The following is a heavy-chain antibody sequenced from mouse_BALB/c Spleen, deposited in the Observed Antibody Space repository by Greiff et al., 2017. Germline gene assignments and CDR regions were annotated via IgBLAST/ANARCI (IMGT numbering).Heavy chain of an antibody. CDR2: INPSSGYT. D-gene: IGHD1-1*01. J-gene: IGHJ3*01. CDR3: ARYNYGSRGTWFAY. Sequence: QVQLQQSAAELARPGASVKMSCKASGYTFTSYTMHWVKQRPGQGLEWIGYINPSSGYTEYNQKFKDKTTLTADKSSSTAYMQLSSLTSEDSAVYYCARYNYGSRGTWFAYWGQGTLVTVSA. CDR1: GYTFTSYT. V-gene: IGHV1-4*02.